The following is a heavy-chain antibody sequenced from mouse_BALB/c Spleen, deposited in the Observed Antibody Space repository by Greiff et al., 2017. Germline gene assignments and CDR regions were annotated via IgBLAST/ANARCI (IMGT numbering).Heavy chain of an antibody. CDR3: ARHSYGSSYNYAMDY. Sequence: EVKLVESGGGLVKPGGSLKLSCAASGFTFSSYALSWVRQTPEKRLEWVATISSGGSYTYYPDSVKGRFTISRDNAKNTLYLQMSSLRSEDTAMYYCARHSYGSSYNYAMDYWGQGTSVTVSS. CDR1: GFTFSSYA. CDR2: ISSGGSYT. D-gene: IGHD1-1*01. J-gene: IGHJ4*01. V-gene: IGHV5-9-3*01.